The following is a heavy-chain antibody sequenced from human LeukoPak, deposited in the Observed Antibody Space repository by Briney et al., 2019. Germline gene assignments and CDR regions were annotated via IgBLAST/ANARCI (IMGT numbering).Heavy chain of an antibody. CDR2: ISSSGSTI. D-gene: IGHD6-13*01. V-gene: IGHV3-48*03. CDR3: ARGRIAAAGINDAFDI. Sequence: GGSLRLSCAAPGFTFSSYEMNGVRQAPGKGLEWVSYISSSGSTIYYADSVKGRFTISRDNAKNSLYLQMNSLRAEDTAVYYCARGRIAAAGINDAFDIWGQGTMVTVSS. CDR1: GFTFSSYE. J-gene: IGHJ3*02.